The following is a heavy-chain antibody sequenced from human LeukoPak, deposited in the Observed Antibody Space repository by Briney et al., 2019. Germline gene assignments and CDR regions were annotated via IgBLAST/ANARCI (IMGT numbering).Heavy chain of an antibody. J-gene: IGHJ4*02. D-gene: IGHD3-22*01. Sequence: ASVKVSCKVSGYTLTELSMHWVRQAPGKGLEWMGSFDPENGETLYAQEFQGRVTLTEDTSADTAYMEPISLRSEDTALYYCTRSAVVLPYYFDYWGQGTLVTASS. CDR2: FDPENGET. CDR1: GYTLTELS. V-gene: IGHV1-24*01. CDR3: TRSAVVLPYYFDY.